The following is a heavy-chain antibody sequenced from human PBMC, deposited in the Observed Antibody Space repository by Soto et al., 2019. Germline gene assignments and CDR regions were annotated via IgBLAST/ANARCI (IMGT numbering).Heavy chain of an antibody. CDR2: ISYDGSNK. CDR1: GFTFSSYC. Sequence: QVQLVESGGGVVQPGRSLSLSCAASGFTFSSYCMHWVRQAPGKWMEWVAVISYDGSNKYYADSVKGRFTISRDNSKTTLYLQMNSLRAEDTAVYYCAKDRERWLQSPIDYWCQGTLVTVSS. V-gene: IGHV3-30*18. D-gene: IGHD5-12*01. J-gene: IGHJ4*02. CDR3: AKDRERWLQSPIDY.